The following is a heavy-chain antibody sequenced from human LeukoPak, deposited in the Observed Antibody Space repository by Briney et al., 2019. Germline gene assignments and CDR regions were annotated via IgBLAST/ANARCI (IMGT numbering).Heavy chain of an antibody. J-gene: IGHJ3*02. CDR1: GGSFSGYY. Sequence: SETLSLTCAVYGGSFSGYYWSWIRQPPGKGLEWIGEINHSGSTNYNPSLKSRVTISVDTSKNQFSLKLSSATAADTAVYYCARVKTSQSHAFDIWGQGTMVTVSS. CDR2: INHSGST. CDR3: ARVKTSQSHAFDI. V-gene: IGHV4-34*01.